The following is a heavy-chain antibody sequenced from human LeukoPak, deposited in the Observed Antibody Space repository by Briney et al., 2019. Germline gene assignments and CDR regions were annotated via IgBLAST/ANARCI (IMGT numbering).Heavy chain of an antibody. D-gene: IGHD3-10*01. CDR1: GYTFTSYG. V-gene: IGHV1-18*01. CDR2: ISAYNGNT. J-gene: IGHJ6*02. Sequence: VASVKVSCKASGYTFTSYGISWVRQAPGQGLEWMGWISAYNGNTNYAQKLQGRVTMTTDTSTSTAYMELRSLRSDDTAVYYCARDLTYAFGELSYYYYYGMDVWGQGTTVTVSS. CDR3: ARDLTYAFGELSYYYYYGMDV.